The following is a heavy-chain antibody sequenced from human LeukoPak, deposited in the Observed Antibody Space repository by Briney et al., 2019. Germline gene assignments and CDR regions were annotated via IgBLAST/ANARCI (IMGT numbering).Heavy chain of an antibody. CDR1: GGTFSSYA. V-gene: IGHV1-46*01. D-gene: IGHD2-2*01. J-gene: IGHJ6*02. CDR3: AREVVVVPAAIYYYYGMDV. CDR2: IIPSGGST. Sequence: GASVKVSCKASGGTFSSYAISWVRQAPGQGLEWMGGIIPSGGSTSYAQKFQGRVTMTRDTSTSTVYMELSSLRSEDTAVYYCAREVVVVPAAIYYYYGMDVWGQGTTVTVSS.